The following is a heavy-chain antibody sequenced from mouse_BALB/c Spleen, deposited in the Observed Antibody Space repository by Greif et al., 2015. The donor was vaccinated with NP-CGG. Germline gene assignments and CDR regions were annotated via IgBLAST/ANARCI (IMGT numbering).Heavy chain of an antibody. J-gene: IGHJ2*01. D-gene: IGHD3-3*01. CDR2: ISDGGSYT. V-gene: IGHV5-4*02. CDR1: GFTFSDYY. Sequence: DVQLQESGGGLVKPGGSLKLSCAASGFTFSDYYMYWVRQTPEKRLEWVATISDGGSYTYYPDSVKGRFTISRDNAKNNLYLQMSSLKSEDTAMYYCARGGTGFDYWGQGTTLTVSS. CDR3: ARGGTGFDY.